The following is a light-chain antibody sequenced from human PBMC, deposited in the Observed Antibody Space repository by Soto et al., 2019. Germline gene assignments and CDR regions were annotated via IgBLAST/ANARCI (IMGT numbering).Light chain of an antibody. Sequence: DIQMTQSPSSVSASVGDRVTITCRASQDISSWLAWYQQRPGKAPKLLIYAASSLQGGVPSRFSGSGFGTDFTLTISSLEPEDFASYFCQQANTFPLTFGGGTSVEIK. CDR3: QQANTFPLT. J-gene: IGKJ4*01. CDR2: AAS. V-gene: IGKV1D-12*01. CDR1: QDISSW.